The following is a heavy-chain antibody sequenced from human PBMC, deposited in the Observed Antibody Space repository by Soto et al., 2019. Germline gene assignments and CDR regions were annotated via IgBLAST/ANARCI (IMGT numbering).Heavy chain of an antibody. CDR1: VFTFIDYY. J-gene: IGHJ3*02. V-gene: IGHV3-11*06. CDR3: ERAQRRARGYYDSSGYTPRDAFDI. D-gene: IGHD3-22*01. CDR2: ISSSSSYT. Sequence: LRLSSAACVFTFIDYYKSWIRQGPGQGLEWGSYISSSSSYTNYADSVKGRFTISRDNAKNSLYLQMNSLRAEDTAVYYCERAQRRARGYYDSSGYTPRDAFDIWGQGTTGTV.